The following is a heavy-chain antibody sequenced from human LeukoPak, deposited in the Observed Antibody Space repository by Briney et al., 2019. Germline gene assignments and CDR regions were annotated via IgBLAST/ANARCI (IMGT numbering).Heavy chain of an antibody. V-gene: IGHV3-23*01. CDR3: AKRDGYNLGLVDY. CDR1: GFTCSSYA. CDR2: ISGSGGST. D-gene: IGHD5-24*01. Sequence: GGSLRLSCAASGFTCSSYAMSWVRQAPANGLAWVSAISGSGGSTYYADSVKGRFTISRDNSKNTLYLQMNSLRAEDTTVYYCAKRDGYNLGLVDYWGQGTLVTVSS. J-gene: IGHJ4*02.